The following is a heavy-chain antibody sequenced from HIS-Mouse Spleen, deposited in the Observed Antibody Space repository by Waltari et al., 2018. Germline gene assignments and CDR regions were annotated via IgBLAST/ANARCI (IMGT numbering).Heavy chain of an antibody. CDR2: MNPNSGNT. CDR1: GYNFPSYD. Sequence: QVQLVQSGAEVKKPGASVKVSCKASGYNFPSYDLTCVRQATGQGLEWMGLMNPNSGNTGYAKKFQGRVTMTRNTSISTDYMELSSLRSEDTAVYYCERVIGGGVLPDYWGQGTLVTVSS. CDR3: ERVIGGGVLPDY. J-gene: IGHJ4*02. V-gene: IGHV1-8*01. D-gene: IGHD3-16*01.